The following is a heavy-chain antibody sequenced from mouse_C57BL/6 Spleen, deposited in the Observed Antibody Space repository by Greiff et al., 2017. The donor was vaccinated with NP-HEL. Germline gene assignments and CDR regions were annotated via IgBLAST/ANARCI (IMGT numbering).Heavy chain of an antibody. D-gene: IGHD1-1*01. V-gene: IGHV1-55*01. CDR2: IYPGSGST. CDR1: GYTFTSYW. J-gene: IGHJ2*01. Sequence: QVQLQQPGAELVKPGASVKMSCKASGYTFTSYWITWVKQRPGQGLEWIGDIYPGSGSTNYNEKFKSKATLTVDTSSSTAYMQLSSLTSEDSAVYYCAKGASYGSSPYYFDYWGKGTTLTVSS. CDR3: AKGASYGSSPYYFDY.